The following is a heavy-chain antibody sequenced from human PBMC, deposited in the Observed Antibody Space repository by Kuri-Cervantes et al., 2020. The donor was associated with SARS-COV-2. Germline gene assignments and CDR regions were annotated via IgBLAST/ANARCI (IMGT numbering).Heavy chain of an antibody. Sequence: GESLKISCAASGFTFSSYGMHWVRQAPGKGLEWVAVISYDGSNKYYADSVKGRFTISRDNSKNTLYLQMNSLRAEDTAVYYCAKDTNGGFRSRGAFDYWGQGTLVTVSS. J-gene: IGHJ4*02. D-gene: IGHD2-8*01. CDR3: AKDTNGGFRSRGAFDY. V-gene: IGHV3-30*18. CDR2: ISYDGSNK. CDR1: GFTFSSYG.